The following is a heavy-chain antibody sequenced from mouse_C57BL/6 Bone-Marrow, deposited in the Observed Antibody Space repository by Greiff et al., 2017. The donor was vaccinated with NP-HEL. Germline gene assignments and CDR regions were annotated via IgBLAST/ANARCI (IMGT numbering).Heavy chain of an antibody. CDR1: GYTFTSYW. D-gene: IGHD2-4*01. CDR3: ARDSIYYDYDGAY. J-gene: IGHJ3*01. Sequence: VQLQQPGAELVKPGASVKLSCKASGYTFTSYWMHWVKQRPGQGLEWIGMIHPNSGSTNYNEKFKSKATLTVDKSSSTAYMQLSSLTSEDSAVYYCARDSIYYDYDGAYWGQGTLVTVSA. V-gene: IGHV1-64*01. CDR2: IHPNSGST.